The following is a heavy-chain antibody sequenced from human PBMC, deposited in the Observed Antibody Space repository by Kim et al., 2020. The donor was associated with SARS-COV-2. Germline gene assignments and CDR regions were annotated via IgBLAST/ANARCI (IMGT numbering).Heavy chain of an antibody. D-gene: IGHD2-15*01. Sequence: GGSLRLSCAASGFTFSSYYMSWVRQAPGKGLEWVSFISNTGGISFYANAGEGRFTISRDNSKNPLSLHMNILRADDTAIYSCAKKLPSAFLKDWGRGSLGTVSS. CDR1: GFTFSSYY. CDR3: AKKLPSAFLKD. V-gene: IGHV3-23*01. CDR2: ISNTGGIS. J-gene: IGHJ4*02.